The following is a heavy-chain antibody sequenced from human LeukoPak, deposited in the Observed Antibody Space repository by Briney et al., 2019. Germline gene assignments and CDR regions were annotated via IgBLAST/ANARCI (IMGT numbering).Heavy chain of an antibody. Sequence: PGESLKISCKGSEYSFSSYWIGWVRQMPGKGLEWMGIIYPSDSDTTYSPSFQGQVTISADKSINTAYLQWSSLKASDTAMYFCARSPGGFSNWLPDSWGQGTLVTVSS. CDR1: EYSFSSYW. V-gene: IGHV5-51*01. D-gene: IGHD3-9*01. CDR3: ARSPGGFSNWLPDS. J-gene: IGHJ4*02. CDR2: IYPSDSDT.